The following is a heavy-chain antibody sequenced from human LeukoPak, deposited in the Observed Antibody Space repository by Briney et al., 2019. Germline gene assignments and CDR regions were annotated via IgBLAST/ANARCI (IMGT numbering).Heavy chain of an antibody. D-gene: IGHD3-22*01. CDR3: ARQGSSGYFDY. CDR2: IYYSGST. Sequence: PSETLSLTCAVYGGSFSGYYWSWIRQPPGKGLEWIGSIYYSGSTYYDPSLKSRVTISVDTSKNQFSLKLSSVTAADTAVYYCARQGSSGYFDYWGQGTLVTVSS. CDR1: GGSFSGYY. J-gene: IGHJ4*02. V-gene: IGHV4-34*01.